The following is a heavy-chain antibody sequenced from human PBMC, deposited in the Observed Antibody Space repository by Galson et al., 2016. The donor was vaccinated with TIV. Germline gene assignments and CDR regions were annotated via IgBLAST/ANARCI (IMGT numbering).Heavy chain of an antibody. CDR3: ARDRNSVSAGVLEDDAFDI. Sequence: SVKVSCKASGYNFAMHAISWVRQAPGEGLEWMAWTRTYNGDTRHAEEVQGRVTTTTDTSTGTAYMELRSLRSDDTAVYYCARDRNSVSAGVLEDDAFDIWGQGTLVTVSS. V-gene: IGHV1-18*01. CDR2: TRTYNGDT. CDR1: GYNFAMHA. J-gene: IGHJ3*02. D-gene: IGHD1-14*01.